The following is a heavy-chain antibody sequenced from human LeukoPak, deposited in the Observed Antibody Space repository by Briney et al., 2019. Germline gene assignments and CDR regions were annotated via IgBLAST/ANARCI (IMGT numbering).Heavy chain of an antibody. CDR3: AGGRFLELLLIDY. CDR2: IYYSGMA. CDR1: GRPIRSGGYY. V-gene: IGHV4-31*03. D-gene: IGHD3-3*01. J-gene: IGHJ4*02. Sequence: SHTLSLTYTVSGRPIRSGGYYWSWIRQPPGKGLEWIGYIYYSGMAYYNTSLNSRVTISVDTSKNQFSLQLSSVTAADTAVYYCAGGRFLELLLIDYWGQGTLVTVSS.